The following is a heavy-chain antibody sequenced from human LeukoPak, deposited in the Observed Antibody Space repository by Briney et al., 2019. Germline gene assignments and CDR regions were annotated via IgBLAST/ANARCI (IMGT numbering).Heavy chain of an antibody. CDR2: ISSSSSTI. CDR1: GFTFSSYS. V-gene: IGHV3-48*04. D-gene: IGHD3-10*01. CDR3: ARDPSIDYYGSGGIDY. J-gene: IGHJ4*02. Sequence: GGSLRLSCAASGFTFSSYSMNWVRQAPGKGLEWVSYISSSSSTIYYADSVKGRFTISRDNAKNSLYLQMNSLRAEDTAVYYCARDPSIDYYGSGGIDYWGQGTLVTVSS.